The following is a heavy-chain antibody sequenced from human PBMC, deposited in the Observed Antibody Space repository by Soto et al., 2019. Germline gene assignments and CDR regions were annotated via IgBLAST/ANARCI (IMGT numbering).Heavy chain of an antibody. CDR3: ARDILSVGPRANDAFDV. V-gene: IGHV1-3*01. Sequence: QVQLVQSGAEVRKPGASVNISCRASGFSFSDNLINWVRQAPGQSLEWMGWINPDNGNTSDSQTFQGRVTISRNSSASIAYVEVRDLTSEDTAVYYCARDILSVGPRANDAFDVWGQGTMVTVSS. J-gene: IGHJ3*01. CDR2: INPDNGNT. D-gene: IGHD2-8*02. CDR1: GFSFSDNL.